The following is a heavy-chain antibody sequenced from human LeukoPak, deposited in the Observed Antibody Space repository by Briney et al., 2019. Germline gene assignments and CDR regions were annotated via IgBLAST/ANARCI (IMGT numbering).Heavy chain of an antibody. CDR1: GFTFSRYW. CDR2: IYSGGNT. J-gene: IGHJ3*02. V-gene: IGHV3-53*01. D-gene: IGHD3-3*01. Sequence: GGSLRLSCAASGFTFSRYWMSWVRQAPGKGLEWVSVIYSGGNTYYADSVKGRFTISRDNSKNTLYLQMNSLRVEDTAVYYCATDIRWGAFDIWGQGTMVTVSS. CDR3: ATDIRWGAFDI.